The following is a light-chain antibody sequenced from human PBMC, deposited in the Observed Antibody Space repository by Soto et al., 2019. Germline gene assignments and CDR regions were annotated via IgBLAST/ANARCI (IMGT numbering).Light chain of an antibody. V-gene: IGKV3-20*01. Sequence: EIVLTPSPGTLSLSPGERATPSCRASQSVSSSYLAWYQPKPGQAPRLLIYGASSRATGIPDRFSGSGSGTDFTLTISRLEPEDFAVYYCQQYGSSPLTFGGGTKVDI. CDR3: QQYGSSPLT. CDR2: GAS. CDR1: QSVSSSY. J-gene: IGKJ4*01.